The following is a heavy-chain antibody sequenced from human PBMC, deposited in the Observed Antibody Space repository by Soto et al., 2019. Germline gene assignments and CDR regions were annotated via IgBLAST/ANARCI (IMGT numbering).Heavy chain of an antibody. D-gene: IGHD1-26*01. CDR2: LSNTGRRT. V-gene: IGHV3-23*01. CDR1: VFPFGANP. Sequence: EVQVLESGGGVVQPGGSLGLSCVVSVFPFGANPMSWVRQAPRKGLDRVSGLSNTGRRTSYADSVKGRFNISRDNSENTVYLQMNRLRVEDTVVYYCATEMGATQGPFDNWGQGTLVTVSS. J-gene: IGHJ4*02. CDR3: ATEMGATQGPFDN.